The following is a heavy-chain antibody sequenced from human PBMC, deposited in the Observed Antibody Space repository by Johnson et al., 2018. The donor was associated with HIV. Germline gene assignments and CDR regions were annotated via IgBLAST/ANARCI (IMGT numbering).Heavy chain of an antibody. CDR3: AKLVGDYVSNAFDI. J-gene: IGHJ3*02. CDR1: AFTFSRYG. CDR2: ISYDGSNK. V-gene: IGHV3-30*18. D-gene: IGHD4-17*01. Sequence: QMMFVESGGGVVQPGRSLRLSCAASAFTFSRYGMHWVRQAPGKGLEWVALISYDGSNKYYGDSVKGRFTISGDNSKKTLYLQMNRLRAEDTAVYYCAKLVGDYVSNAFDIWGQGTMVTVSS.